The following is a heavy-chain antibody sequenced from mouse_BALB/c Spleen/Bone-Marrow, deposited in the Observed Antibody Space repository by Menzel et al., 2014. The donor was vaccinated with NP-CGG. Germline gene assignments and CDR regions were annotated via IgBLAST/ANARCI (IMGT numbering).Heavy chain of an antibody. V-gene: IGHV1S29*02. D-gene: IGHD1-2*01. CDR2: IYPYNGGT. Sequence: EVQLQQSGPELVKPGASVKISCKASGYTFTDYNMHWVKQSHGKSLEWIGYIYPYNGGTGYNQKFKSKATLTADNSSSTAYMELRSLTSEDSAVYYCARATTAGFAYWGQGTLVTVSA. CDR3: ARATTAGFAY. CDR1: GYTFTDYN. J-gene: IGHJ3*01.